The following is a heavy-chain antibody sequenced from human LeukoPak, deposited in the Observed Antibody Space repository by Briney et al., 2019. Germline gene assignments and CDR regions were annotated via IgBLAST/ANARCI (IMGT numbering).Heavy chain of an antibody. Sequence: GGSLRLSCAASGFTFDDYAMTWVRHAPGKGLEWVSGINWNGGSTGYADSVKGRFTISRDNAKNSLYLQMNSLRAEDTAFYYCARDRIVGATSPGGYWGQGTLVTVSS. CDR1: GFTFDDYA. CDR2: INWNGGST. V-gene: IGHV3-20*04. CDR3: ARDRIVGATSPGGY. J-gene: IGHJ4*02. D-gene: IGHD1-26*01.